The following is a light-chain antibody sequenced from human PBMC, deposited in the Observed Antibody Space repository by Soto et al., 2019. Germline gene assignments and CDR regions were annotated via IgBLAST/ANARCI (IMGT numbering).Light chain of an antibody. CDR1: QDVSRY. CDR3: QQLNCYVFA. J-gene: IGKJ3*01. Sequence: DIQLTQSPSFLSASVGDRVTITCRASQDVSRYLAWYQQNPGKAPNLLIYAASTLRSGVPSRFSGSGSETEFTLTISSLQPEDFATYYCQQLNCYVFAFGPGTKVDIK. CDR2: AAS. V-gene: IGKV1-9*01.